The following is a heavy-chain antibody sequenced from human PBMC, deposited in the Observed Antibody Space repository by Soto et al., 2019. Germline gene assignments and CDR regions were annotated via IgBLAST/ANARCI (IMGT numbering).Heavy chain of an antibody. J-gene: IGHJ2*01. CDR2: IYYSGST. CDR3: ARQSSNWYFDL. CDR1: GGSISSSSYY. D-gene: IGHD6-6*01. Sequence: QLQLQESGPGLVKPSETLSLTCTVSGGSISSSSYYWGWIRQPPGKGLEWIGRIYYSGSTYYNPSLKSRVTISVDTSKNQFSLKLSSVTAADTAVYYCARQSSNWYFDLWGRGTLVTVSS. V-gene: IGHV4-39*01.